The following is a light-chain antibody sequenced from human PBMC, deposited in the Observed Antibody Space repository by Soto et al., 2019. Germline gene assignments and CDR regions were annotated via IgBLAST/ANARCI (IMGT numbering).Light chain of an antibody. CDR2: GAS. CDR1: QSVSSN. V-gene: IGKV3-15*01. J-gene: IGKJ4*01. CDR3: QQYNNWPPLT. Sequence: EVVLTQSPATPSVSPGERATLSCRANQSVSSNLAWYQQTPGQAPRLLIYGASTRATGIPARFSGSGSGTEFTLTISSLQSEDFAVYYCQQYNNWPPLTFGGGTKVDIK.